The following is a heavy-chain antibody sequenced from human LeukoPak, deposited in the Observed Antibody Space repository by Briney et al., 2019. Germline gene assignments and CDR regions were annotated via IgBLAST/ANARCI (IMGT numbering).Heavy chain of an antibody. J-gene: IGHJ4*02. CDR3: ARGPGNDYYDSSGYYHDY. D-gene: IGHD3-22*01. CDR2: INHSGST. V-gene: IGHV4-34*01. Sequence: SCKASGGTFSSYAMSWVRQPPGKGLEWIGEINHSGSTNYNPSLKSRVTISVDTSKNQFSLKLSSVTAADTAVYYCARGPGNDYYDSSGYYHDYWGQGTLVTVSS. CDR1: GGTFSSYA.